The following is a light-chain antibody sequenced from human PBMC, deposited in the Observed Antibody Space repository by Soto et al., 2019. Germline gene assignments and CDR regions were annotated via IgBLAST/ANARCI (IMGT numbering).Light chain of an antibody. CDR2: KAS. V-gene: IGKV1-5*03. Sequence: DIPMTQSPSTLSASVGDTVTITCRASQSISTWLAWYQQKPGKVTKLLIYKASSLQSGVPSRFSGIGSGTEFTLTISSLQPDDFATYYCQQYNFYSRTFGQGTKVEIK. CDR3: QQYNFYSRT. CDR1: QSISTW. J-gene: IGKJ1*01.